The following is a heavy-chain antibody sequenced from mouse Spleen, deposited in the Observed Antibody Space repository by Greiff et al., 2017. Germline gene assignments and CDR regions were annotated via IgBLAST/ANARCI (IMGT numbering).Heavy chain of an antibody. Sequence: EVKLMESGPELVKPGASVKIPCKASGYTFTDYNMDWVKQSHGKSLEWIGDINPNNGGTIYNQKFKGKATLTVDKSSSTAYMELRSLTSEDTAVYYCARPDYYDGSYGYWGQGTTLTVSS. J-gene: IGHJ2*01. CDR3: ARPDYYDGSYGY. V-gene: IGHV1-18*01. CDR2: INPNNGGT. CDR1: GYTFTDYN. D-gene: IGHD1-1*01.